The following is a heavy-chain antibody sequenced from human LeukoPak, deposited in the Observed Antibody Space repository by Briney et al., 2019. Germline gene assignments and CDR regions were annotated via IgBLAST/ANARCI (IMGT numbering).Heavy chain of an antibody. J-gene: IGHJ3*02. Sequence: GGSLRLSCAASGFTFSSYAMHWVRQAPGKGLEWVAVISYDGSNKYYADSVKGRFTISRDNSKNTLYLQMNRLRAEDTAVYYCARPLRGKIWDAFDIWGQGTMVTVSS. D-gene: IGHD3-16*01. CDR1: GFTFSSYA. CDR2: ISYDGSNK. V-gene: IGHV3-30*04. CDR3: ARPLRGKIWDAFDI.